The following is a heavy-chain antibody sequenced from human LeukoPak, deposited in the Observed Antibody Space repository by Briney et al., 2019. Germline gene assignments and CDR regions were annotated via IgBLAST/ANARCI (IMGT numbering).Heavy chain of an antibody. Sequence: PGGSLRLSCAASGFTFSNAWMSWVRQAPGKGLEWVGRIKRKTDGGTTDYAAPVKGRFTISRDDSKNTLYLQMNSLKTEDTAVYYCTTLGGSYRAEYFQQWGQGTLVTVSS. D-gene: IGHD1-26*01. CDR2: IKRKTDGGTT. J-gene: IGHJ1*01. V-gene: IGHV3-15*01. CDR1: GFTFSNAW. CDR3: TTLGGSYRAEYFQQ.